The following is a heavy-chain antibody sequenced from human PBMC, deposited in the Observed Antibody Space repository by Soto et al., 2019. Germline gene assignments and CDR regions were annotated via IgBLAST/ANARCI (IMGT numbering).Heavy chain of an antibody. CDR1: GGTFSSYT. CDR3: AKSIAVAEFPSIIFDY. D-gene: IGHD6-19*01. V-gene: IGHV1-69*02. Sequence: ASVKVSCKASGGTFSSYTISWVRQAPGQGLEWMGRIIPILGIANYAQKFQGRVTITADKSTSTAYMELSSLRSEDTAVYYCAKSIAVAEFPSIIFDYWGQGTLVTVSS. CDR2: IIPILGIA. J-gene: IGHJ4*02.